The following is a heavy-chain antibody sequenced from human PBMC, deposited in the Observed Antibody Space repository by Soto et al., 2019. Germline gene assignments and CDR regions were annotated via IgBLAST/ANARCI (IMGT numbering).Heavy chain of an antibody. V-gene: IGHV3-23*01. CDR3: AKDLRTSSSRGGMDV. D-gene: IGHD6-6*01. CDR2: ISGGGSST. CDR1: GFTFSSYA. J-gene: IGHJ6*02. Sequence: EVQLLESGGGLVQPGGSLRLSCAASGFTFSSYAMSWVRQAPGRGLEWVSTISGGGSSTYYADSVKGRFTNSRDNSKNTLDVQMNSLRVEDTAGCYGAKDLRTSSSRGGMDVWGQGTTVTVSS.